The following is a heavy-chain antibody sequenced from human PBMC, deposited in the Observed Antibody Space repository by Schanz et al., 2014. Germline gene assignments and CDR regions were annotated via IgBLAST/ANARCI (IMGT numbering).Heavy chain of an antibody. CDR3: AASSGWHPSTDY. V-gene: IGHV3-7*01. Sequence: EVQLVESGGGLVQPGGSLRLSCTASGFTFSSYSMNWVRQAPGKGLEWVANIKEDGSVKDYVDSVKGRFTISRDNAKNSLYLQMTSLRAEDTAVYYCAASSGWHPSTDYWGQGTLVTVSS. J-gene: IGHJ4*02. D-gene: IGHD6-19*01. CDR2: IKEDGSVK. CDR1: GFTFSSYS.